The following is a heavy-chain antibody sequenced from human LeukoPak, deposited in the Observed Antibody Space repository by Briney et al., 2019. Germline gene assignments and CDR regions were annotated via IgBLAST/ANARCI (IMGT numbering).Heavy chain of an antibody. V-gene: IGHV4-59*01. J-gene: IGHJ3*02. CDR1: GGSISSYY. Sequence: SETLSLTCTVSGGSISSYYWSWIRQPPGKGLEWIGYIYYSGSTNYNPSLKSRVTISVDTSKNQFSLKLSTVTAADTAVYYCARERAWLQGQNDAFDIWGQGTMATVSS. CDR2: IYYSGST. D-gene: IGHD5-24*01. CDR3: ARERAWLQGQNDAFDI.